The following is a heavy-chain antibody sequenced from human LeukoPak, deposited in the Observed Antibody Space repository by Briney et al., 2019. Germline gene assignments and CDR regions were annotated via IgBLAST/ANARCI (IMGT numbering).Heavy chain of an antibody. CDR3: ARDRANYLGAIFDY. CDR2: IYYSGST. Sequence: SETLSLTCTVSGGSISSSSYYWGWIRQPPGKGLEWIGSIYYSGSTYYNPSLKSRVTISVDTSKNQFSLKLSSVTAADTAVYYCARDRANYLGAIFDYWGQGTLVTVSS. CDR1: GGSISSSSYY. D-gene: IGHD1-26*01. J-gene: IGHJ4*02. V-gene: IGHV4-39*02.